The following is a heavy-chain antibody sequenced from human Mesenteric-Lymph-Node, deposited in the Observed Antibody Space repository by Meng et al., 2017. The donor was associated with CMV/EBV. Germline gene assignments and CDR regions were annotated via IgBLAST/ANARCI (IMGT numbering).Heavy chain of an antibody. CDR3: ARGGYCSSSSCYPFGY. J-gene: IGHJ4*02. CDR1: GYSFISYW. V-gene: IGHV5-51*01. D-gene: IGHD2-2*01. Sequence: GESLKISCKGSGYSFISYWIGWVRQMPGKGLEWMGIIYPGDSDTRYSPSFRGQVTISADKSINTAYLQWSSLKASDTAMYYCARGGYCSSSSCYPFGYWGQGTLVTVSS. CDR2: IYPGDSDT.